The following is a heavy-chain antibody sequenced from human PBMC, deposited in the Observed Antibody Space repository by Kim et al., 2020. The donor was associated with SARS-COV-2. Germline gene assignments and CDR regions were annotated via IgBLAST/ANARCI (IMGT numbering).Heavy chain of an antibody. CDR3: VKDGVSDWYDDKIIESCDA. V-gene: IGHV3-23*01. CDR1: QFTFSSYA. CDR2: ITSGGGKT. J-gene: IGHJ3*01. Sequence: GGSLRLSCAASQFTFSSYAMSWVRQAPGKGLEWVSSITSGGGKTYYADSVKGRFTVSRDNSENVLYLHLSSLRGEDTAIYYCVKDGVSDWYDDKIIESCDAWGQGTKVTVSS. D-gene: IGHD6-19*01.